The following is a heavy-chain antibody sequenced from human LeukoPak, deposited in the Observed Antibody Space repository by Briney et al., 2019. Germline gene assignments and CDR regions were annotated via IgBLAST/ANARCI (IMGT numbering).Heavy chain of an antibody. CDR2: VTTSSSAI. J-gene: IGHJ3*01. CDR1: GFSFSNYN. Sequence: GGSLRLSCAASGFSFSNYNMNGVRQGPGKGLEGISYVTTSSSAIYYADSVKGRFTISRDNAKSSLYLQMDSLRDEDTAVYYCARDGGGTGGTYHHTFDLWGQGTMVTVSS. V-gene: IGHV3-48*02. D-gene: IGHD1-26*01. CDR3: ARDGGGTGGTYHHTFDL.